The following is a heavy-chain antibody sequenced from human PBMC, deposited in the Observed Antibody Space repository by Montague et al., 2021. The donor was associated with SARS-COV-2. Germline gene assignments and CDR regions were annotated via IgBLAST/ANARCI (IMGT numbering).Heavy chain of an antibody. D-gene: IGHD3-22*01. CDR1: GFTFSSYA. J-gene: IGHJ3*02. V-gene: IGHV3-30-3*01. Sequence: PLRLSCAASGFTFSSYAMHWVRQAPGKGLEWVAVISYDGSNKYYADSVKGRFTISRDNSKNTLYLQMNSLRAEDTAVYYCAREMYYYDSSGYQIVDAFDIWGQGTMVTVSS. CDR3: AREMYYYDSSGYQIVDAFDI. CDR2: ISYDGSNK.